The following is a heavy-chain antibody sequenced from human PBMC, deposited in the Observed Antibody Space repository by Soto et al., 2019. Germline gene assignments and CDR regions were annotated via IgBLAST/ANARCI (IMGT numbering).Heavy chain of an antibody. CDR1: GYTFTSYD. CDR3: ARDTAMVFDY. D-gene: IGHD5-18*01. Sequence: QVQLVQSGAEVKKPGASVKVPCKASGYTFTSYDINWVRQATGQGLEWMGWMNPNSGNTGYTQKFQGRVTMTRKTSKSTAYMELSSLRSEDTAVYYCARDTAMVFDYWGQGTLVTVSS. V-gene: IGHV1-8*01. CDR2: MNPNSGNT. J-gene: IGHJ4*02.